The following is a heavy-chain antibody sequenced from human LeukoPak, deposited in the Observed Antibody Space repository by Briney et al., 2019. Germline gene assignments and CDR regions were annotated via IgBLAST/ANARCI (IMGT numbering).Heavy chain of an antibody. V-gene: IGHV4-4*07. J-gene: IGHJ4*02. Sequence: PSETLSLTCTVSGGSISSYYWSWIRQPAGKGLEWIGRIYTSGRTNYNPFLKSRVTMSVDTSKNQFSLKLSSVTAADTAVYFCARVGGWEPKLHGVTFDYLGQGTLVTVSS. D-gene: IGHD1-26*01. CDR2: IYTSGRT. CDR1: GGSISSYY. CDR3: ARVGGWEPKLHGVTFDY.